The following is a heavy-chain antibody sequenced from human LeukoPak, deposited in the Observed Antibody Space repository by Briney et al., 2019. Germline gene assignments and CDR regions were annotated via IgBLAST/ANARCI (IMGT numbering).Heavy chain of an antibody. CDR2: ISGSGGST. CDR3: AKDNRAVAGTLLFGYFDY. V-gene: IGHV3-23*01. J-gene: IGHJ4*02. Sequence: GGSLRLSCAASGFTFSSYAMSWVRQAPGKGLEWVSAISGSGGSTYYADSVKGRFTISRDNSKNTLYLQMNSLRAEDTAVYYCAKDNRAVAGTLLFGYFDYWGQGTLVTVSS. CDR1: GFTFSSYA. D-gene: IGHD6-19*01.